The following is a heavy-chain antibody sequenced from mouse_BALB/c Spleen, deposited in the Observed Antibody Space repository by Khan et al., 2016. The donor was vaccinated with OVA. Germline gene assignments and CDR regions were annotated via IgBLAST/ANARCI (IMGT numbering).Heavy chain of an antibody. CDR2: IYYSGIV. CDR1: GISITSGNYR. Sequence: EVQLQESGPGLVKPSQTVSLTCTVTGISITSGNYRWSWIRQFPGNKLEWIGNIYYSGIVTYNPSLKSRTTIHRDTSKNQFFLEMNSLTAEDTATYYCARDYGSLYWYFDVWGAGTTVTVSS. J-gene: IGHJ1*01. D-gene: IGHD1-1*01. V-gene: IGHV3-5*02. CDR3: ARDYGSLYWYFDV.